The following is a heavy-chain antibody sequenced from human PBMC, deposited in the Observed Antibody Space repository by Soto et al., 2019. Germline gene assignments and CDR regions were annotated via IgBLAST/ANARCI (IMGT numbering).Heavy chain of an antibody. Sequence: SETLSLTCAVYGGSFSGYYWSWIRQPPGKGLEWIGEINHSGSTNYNPSLKSRVTISVDTSKNQFSLKLSSVTAADTAVYYCARGEGIAVAGTVNWFDPWGQGTLVTVSS. D-gene: IGHD6-19*01. CDR3: ARGEGIAVAGTVNWFDP. J-gene: IGHJ5*02. CDR1: GGSFSGYY. CDR2: INHSGST. V-gene: IGHV4-34*01.